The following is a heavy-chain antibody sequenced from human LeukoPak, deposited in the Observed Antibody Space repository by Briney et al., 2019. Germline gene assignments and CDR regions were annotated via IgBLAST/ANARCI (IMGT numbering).Heavy chain of an antibody. Sequence: GRSLRLSCAASGFTFSSYGMHWVRQAPGKGLEWVAVISYDGSNKYYADSVKGRFTISRDNSKNTLYLQMNSLRAEDTAVYYCAPGPAVGDRVDFDYWGQGTLVTVSS. J-gene: IGHJ4*02. CDR1: GFTFSSYG. V-gene: IGHV3-30*03. CDR2: ISYDGSNK. CDR3: APGPAVGDRVDFDY. D-gene: IGHD3-16*01.